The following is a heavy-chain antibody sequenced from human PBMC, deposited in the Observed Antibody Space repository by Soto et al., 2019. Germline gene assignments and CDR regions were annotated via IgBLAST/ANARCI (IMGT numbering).Heavy chain of an antibody. D-gene: IGHD3-22*01. Sequence: GGSLRLSCAASGFTFSNAWMSWVRQAPGKGLEWVGRIKSKTDGGTTDYAAPVKGRFTISRDDSKNTLYLQMNSLKTEDTAVYYCTTDSGSYYDSSGYSEAFDYWGQGTLVTVSS. J-gene: IGHJ4*02. CDR3: TTDSGSYYDSSGYSEAFDY. V-gene: IGHV3-15*01. CDR1: GFTFSNAW. CDR2: IKSKTDGGTT.